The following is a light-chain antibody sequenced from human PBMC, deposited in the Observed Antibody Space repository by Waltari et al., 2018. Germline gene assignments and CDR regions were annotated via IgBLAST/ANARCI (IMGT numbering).Light chain of an antibody. J-gene: IGKJ2*01. CDR3: QQRST. CDR2: DTS. V-gene: IGKV3-11*01. CDR1: QSLTSY. Sequence: EIVLTQSPATLSLSPGEGATLSCRASQSLTSYLAWYQQKPGRAPRLLIHDTSNRATGIPARFSGGGSGTDFTLIISSLEPEDFGVYYCQQRSTFGQGTKLEIK.